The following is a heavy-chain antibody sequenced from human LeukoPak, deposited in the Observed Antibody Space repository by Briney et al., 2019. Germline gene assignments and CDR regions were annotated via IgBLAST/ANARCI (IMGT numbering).Heavy chain of an antibody. J-gene: IGHJ4*02. CDR1: GFTFSSYA. CDR3: ARTRSWYDSSGYYYGGLEDY. CDR2: ISSSSSYI. D-gene: IGHD3-22*01. V-gene: IGHV3-21*01. Sequence: GGSLRLSCAASGFTFSSYAMSWVRQAPGKGLEWVSSISSSSSYIYYADSVKGRFTISRDNAKNSLYLQMNSLRAEDTAVYYCARTRSWYDSSGYYYGGLEDYWGQGTLVTVSS.